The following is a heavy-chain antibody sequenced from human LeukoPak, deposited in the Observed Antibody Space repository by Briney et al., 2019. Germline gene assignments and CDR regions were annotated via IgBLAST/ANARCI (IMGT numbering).Heavy chain of an antibody. D-gene: IGHD3-10*01. CDR1: GGSISSYY. V-gene: IGHV4-4*07. Sequence: SETLSLTCTVSGGSISSYYWSWIRQPAGKGLEWIGRIYTSGSTNYNPSLKSRVTMSVDTSKNQFSLKLSSVTAADTAVYYCARDRFDYYGSGSYYRRGGVYYFDYWGRGTLVTVSS. J-gene: IGHJ4*02. CDR2: IYTSGST. CDR3: ARDRFDYYGSGSYYRRGGVYYFDY.